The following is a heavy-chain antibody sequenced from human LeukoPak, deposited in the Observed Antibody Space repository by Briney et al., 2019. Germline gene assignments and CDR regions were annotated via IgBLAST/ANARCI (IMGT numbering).Heavy chain of an antibody. CDR2: IKDDGSHT. D-gene: IGHD6-25*01. J-gene: IGHJ4*02. CDR3: ARGSGIITGIDE. Sequence: PGGSLRLSCAASGFTFSSHWMHWVRQAPGKGLVWVSRIKDDGSHTNYADSVKGRFTISRDNAKNTLSLQMNSLRAEDTAVYYCARGSGIITGIDEWGPGTLVSVSS. V-gene: IGHV3-74*01. CDR1: GFTFSSHW.